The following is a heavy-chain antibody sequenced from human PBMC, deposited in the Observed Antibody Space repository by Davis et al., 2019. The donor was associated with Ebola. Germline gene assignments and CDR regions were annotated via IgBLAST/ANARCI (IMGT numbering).Heavy chain of an antibody. CDR1: GFTVTSYA. V-gene: IGHV3-43D*03. CDR3: TAYDSTFRNY. D-gene: IGHD3-22*01. Sequence: GESLKISCAASGFTVTSYAVSWVRQAPGKGLEWVSLISWDGRSTAYADSVRDRFSISRDNSRNFLYLQMNGLRAEDTALYYCTAYDSTFRNYWGQGTLVTVSS. CDR2: ISWDGRST. J-gene: IGHJ4*02.